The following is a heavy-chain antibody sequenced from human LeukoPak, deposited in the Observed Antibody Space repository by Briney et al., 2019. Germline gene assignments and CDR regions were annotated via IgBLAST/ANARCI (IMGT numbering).Heavy chain of an antibody. CDR3: ARERGRGSGYYPNWFDP. D-gene: IGHD6-25*01. J-gene: IGHJ5*02. CDR2: SSAYNGGT. V-gene: IGHV1-18*01. Sequence: ASVMVSCKASGYIFTTHGISWVRQPPGQGREWMGWSSAYNGGTKYPQKFQGRVTMTTDRSATTAYMHLRGLTSDDTAVYYCARERGRGSGYYPNWFDPWGQGTLVTVSS. CDR1: GYIFTTHG.